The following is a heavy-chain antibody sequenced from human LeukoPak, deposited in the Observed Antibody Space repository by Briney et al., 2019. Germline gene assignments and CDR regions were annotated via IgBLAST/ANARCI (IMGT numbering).Heavy chain of an antibody. V-gene: IGHV1-2*02. CDR1: GYTFTGYY. J-gene: IGHJ1*01. D-gene: IGHD2-21*01. CDR3: ARAYCGGDCYPDAEYFQH. Sequence: GASVKVSCKASGYTFTGYYMHWVRQAPGQGLEWMGWINPNSGGTNYAQKVQGRVTMTRDTSISTAYMELSRLRSDDTAVYYCARAYCGGDCYPDAEYFQHWGQGTLVTVSS. CDR2: INPNSGGT.